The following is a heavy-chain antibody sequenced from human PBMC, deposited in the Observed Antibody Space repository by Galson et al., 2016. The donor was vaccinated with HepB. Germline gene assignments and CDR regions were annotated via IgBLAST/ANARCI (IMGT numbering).Heavy chain of an antibody. CDR2: IKPGDSYS. CDR3: ARQAAMVRRGEDSPYGMDV. CDR1: GYSFSVYW. Sequence: QSGAEVKKPGESLKISCQASGYSFSVYWIAWVRQMPGQGLEWVGIIKPGDSYSTYSPSFQGQVTISADKSINTAYLQWSSLKASDTAIHHCARQAAMVRRGEDSPYGMDVWGQGTTVTVTS. D-gene: IGHD5-18*01. V-gene: IGHV5-51*01. J-gene: IGHJ6*02.